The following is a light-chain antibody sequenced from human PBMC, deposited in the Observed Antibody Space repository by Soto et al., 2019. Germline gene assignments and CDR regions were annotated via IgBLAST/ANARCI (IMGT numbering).Light chain of an antibody. CDR2: DVS. CDR1: SSDVGAYNY. Sequence: QSVLTQSASVSGSPGQSITISCTGNSSDVGAYNYVSWYQQHPGKAPKLIIYDVSNRPSGVSNRFSGSKSGNTASLTISALQAEDEADYYCSSFTSSSTRGFGTGTKVTVL. J-gene: IGLJ1*01. V-gene: IGLV2-14*01. CDR3: SSFTSSSTRG.